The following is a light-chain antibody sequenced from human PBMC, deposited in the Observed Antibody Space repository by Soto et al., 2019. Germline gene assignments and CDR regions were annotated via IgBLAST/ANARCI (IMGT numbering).Light chain of an antibody. J-gene: IGLJ3*02. CDR1: SSDVGGYNY. V-gene: IGLV2-8*01. CDR2: EVS. Sequence: QSALTQPPSASGSPGQSVTISCTGTSSDVGGYNYVSWYQQHPGKAPKLMIYEVSKRPSGVPDRFSGSKSGNTASLTVSVLQDEDEGDYYCSSYAGSNNLVFGGGTQLTVL. CDR3: SSYAGSNNLV.